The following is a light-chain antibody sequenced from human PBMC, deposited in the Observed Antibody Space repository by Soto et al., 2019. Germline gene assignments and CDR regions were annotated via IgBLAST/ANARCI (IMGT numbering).Light chain of an antibody. Sequence: DLVMTQSPDSLAVSLGERATINCKSSRSILSSSNNKNYLAWYQQKPGQAPRLLIYGASTRATGIPDRFSGSGSGTDFTLTISRLEPEDFAVYYCQQYGSSLWTFGQGTKVENK. CDR2: GAS. J-gene: IGKJ1*01. CDR3: QQYGSSLWT. CDR1: RSILSSSNNKNY. V-gene: IGKV4-1*01.